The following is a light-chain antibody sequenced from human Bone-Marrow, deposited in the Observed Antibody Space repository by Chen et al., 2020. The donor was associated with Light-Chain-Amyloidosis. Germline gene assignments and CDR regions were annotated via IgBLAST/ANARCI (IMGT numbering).Light chain of an antibody. CDR2: ELS. CDR1: SSYVGGYNY. Sequence: QSALTQPASVSGSPGQSITISCTGTSSYVGGYNYVSWYQQHPGKAPKLIIYELSNRPSGVSDRFSCSKSGNTASLTISGLQAEDEADYYCSSWTSSNTLVFGGGTKLTVL. J-gene: IGLJ3*02. V-gene: IGLV2-14*01. CDR3: SSWTSSNTLV.